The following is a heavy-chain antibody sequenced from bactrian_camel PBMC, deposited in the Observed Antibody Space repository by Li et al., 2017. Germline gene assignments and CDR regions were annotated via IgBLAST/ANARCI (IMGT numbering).Heavy chain of an antibody. V-gene: IGHV3-1*01. J-gene: IGHJ4*01. CDR1: GFRFDEYA. Sequence: VQLVESGGNLVQPGGSLRLSCVVSGFRFDEYAMVWVRQAPGKGLEWVSGLNNGDDSSYYVDSVKGRFTISRDNAKNTLYLQLNSLKSEDSAMYFCAAEAPCYRRTAVNLVPDYKGQGTQVTVS. CDR2: LNNGDDSS. D-gene: IGHD3*01. CDR3: AAEAPCYRRTAVNLVPDY.